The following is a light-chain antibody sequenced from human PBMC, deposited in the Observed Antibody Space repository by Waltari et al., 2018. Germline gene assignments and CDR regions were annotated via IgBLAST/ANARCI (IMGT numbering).Light chain of an antibody. CDR2: TAS. Sequence: DTQMTQSPSSLSASVGARVTITCRASHFISSYLSWYQHKPGKAPKLLIYTASSLQSGVPSMFSGSGSGTDFALTITSLQPEDFATYYCQQSYSTPWTFGQGTKVEI. CDR3: QQSYSTPWT. CDR1: HFISSY. V-gene: IGKV1-39*01. J-gene: IGKJ1*01.